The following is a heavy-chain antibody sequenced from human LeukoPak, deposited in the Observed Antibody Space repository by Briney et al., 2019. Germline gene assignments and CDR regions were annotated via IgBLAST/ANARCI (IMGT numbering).Heavy chain of an antibody. V-gene: IGHV3-23*01. Sequence: GGSLRLSCAASGFTFSSYAMSWVRQAPGKGLEWVSAISGSGGSTYYADSVKGRFAISRDNSKNTLYLQMNSLRAEDTAVYYCAKRGSGSSSWYAYFDYWGQGTLVTVSS. CDR1: GFTFSSYA. CDR2: ISGSGGST. CDR3: AKRGSGSSSWYAYFDY. D-gene: IGHD6-13*01. J-gene: IGHJ4*02.